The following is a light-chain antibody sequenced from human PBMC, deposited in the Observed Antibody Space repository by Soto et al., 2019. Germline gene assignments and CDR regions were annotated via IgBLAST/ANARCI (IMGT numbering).Light chain of an antibody. Sequence: EIVLTQSPGTLSLSPGESTTLSCRASQSVGRNFLAWYQQKPGRAPRLLIHGASYRATGVPDRFSGSRSETDFTLTISRLEPEDFAVYYCHQYAASPLTFGGGTKVEIK. CDR3: HQYAASPLT. J-gene: IGKJ4*01. CDR2: GAS. V-gene: IGKV3-20*01. CDR1: QSVGRNF.